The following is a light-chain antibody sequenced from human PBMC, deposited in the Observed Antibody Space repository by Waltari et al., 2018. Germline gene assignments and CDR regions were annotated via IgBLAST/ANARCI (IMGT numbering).Light chain of an antibody. Sequence: EIVLTQSPGTLSLSPGERATLSCRASQSVSSSSLAWYQQKPGQAPRLLIYGASSRATGIPDRFSGSGSGTDFTLTSSRLEPEDFAVYYCQQYDVSQAYIFGQGTKLEIK. V-gene: IGKV3-20*01. CDR2: GAS. CDR1: QSVSSSS. CDR3: QQYDVSQAYI. J-gene: IGKJ2*01.